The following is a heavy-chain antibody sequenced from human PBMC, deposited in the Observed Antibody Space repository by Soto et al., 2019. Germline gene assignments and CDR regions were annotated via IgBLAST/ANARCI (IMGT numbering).Heavy chain of an antibody. J-gene: IGHJ4*02. CDR3: ARDYGDYQFDY. Sequence: SETLSLTCTVSGGSISSGDYYWSWIRQPPGKGLEWIGYIYYSGSTYYNPSLKSRVTISVDTSKNQFSLKLASVTAADTAVYYCARDYGDYQFDYWGQGTLVTVS. CDR2: IYYSGST. CDR1: GGSISSGDYY. V-gene: IGHV4-30-4*01. D-gene: IGHD4-17*01.